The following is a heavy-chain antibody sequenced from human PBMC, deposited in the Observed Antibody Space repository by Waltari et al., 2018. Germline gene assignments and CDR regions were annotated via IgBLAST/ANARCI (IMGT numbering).Heavy chain of an antibody. CDR2: HYYSGST. V-gene: IGHV4-59*01. CDR1: GGSISSYY. Sequence: QVQLQESGPGLVKPSETLSLTCTVSGGSISSYYWSWIRQPPGKGLEWIGYHYYSGSTNYNPSLKSRVTISVDTSKNQVSVKLSSVTAADTAVYYCARTYYYDSSAYYGAFDIWGQGTMVTVSS. J-gene: IGHJ3*02. CDR3: ARTYYYDSSAYYGAFDI. D-gene: IGHD3-22*01.